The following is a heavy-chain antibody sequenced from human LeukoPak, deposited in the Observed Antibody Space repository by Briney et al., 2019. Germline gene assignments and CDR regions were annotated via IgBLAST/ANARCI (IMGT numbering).Heavy chain of an antibody. CDR2: ISAYYGNT. Sequence: GAAVKVSCKASGYTFTSYGISWVRQAPGQGVEWMGWISAYYGNTNYAQKLKGRVSMAPDPHTNTAYMELRRLRSDDTGVYYCARVHAGVVVAGRCDYWGQGTLVTVSS. D-gene: IGHD2-15*01. CDR3: ARVHAGVVVAGRCDY. V-gene: IGHV1-18*01. CDR1: GYTFTSYG. J-gene: IGHJ4*02.